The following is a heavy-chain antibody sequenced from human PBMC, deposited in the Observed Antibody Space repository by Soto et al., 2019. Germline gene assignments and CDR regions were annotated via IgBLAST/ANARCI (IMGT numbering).Heavy chain of an antibody. J-gene: IGHJ6*02. D-gene: IGHD3-16*01. CDR1: GFIFSDYY. V-gene: IGHV3-11*01. CDR3: ARTRAPFGGMDV. CDR2: ISFSGATV. Sequence: GSLRLSCAAAGFIFSDYYITWIRQAPGKGLEWVSSISFSGATVCYADSVKGRFTISRDNAKNSLYLQPNSLRVADTVVYLGARTRAPFGGMDVWGQGTTATVSS.